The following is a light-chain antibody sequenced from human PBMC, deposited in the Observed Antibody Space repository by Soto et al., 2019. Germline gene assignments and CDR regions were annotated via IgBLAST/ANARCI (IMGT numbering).Light chain of an antibody. CDR3: QQLNSYPYT. Sequence: DIQLTQSPSFLSASVGDRVIITCQASQGISRYLAWYQQKPGKAPKLLIYAASTLQSGVPSRFSGSGSGTEFTLTISSLQPEDFSTYYCQQLNSYPYTFGQGTKLEIK. CDR1: QGISRY. J-gene: IGKJ2*01. CDR2: AAS. V-gene: IGKV1-9*01.